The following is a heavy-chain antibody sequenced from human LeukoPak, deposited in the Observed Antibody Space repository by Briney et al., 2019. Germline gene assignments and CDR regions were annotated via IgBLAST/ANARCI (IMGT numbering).Heavy chain of an antibody. V-gene: IGHV3-21*01. CDR1: GFTFSSYS. J-gene: IGHJ4*02. Sequence: GGSLRLSCAGSGFTFSSYSMTWVRQAPGKGLEWISSTSTSGYYIYYADSVRGRFTISRDNAKNSLYLQMNSLRAEDTAMYYCARFGRGYSYGSDYWGQGTLVTVSS. CDR2: TSTSGYYI. D-gene: IGHD5-18*01. CDR3: ARFGRGYSYGSDY.